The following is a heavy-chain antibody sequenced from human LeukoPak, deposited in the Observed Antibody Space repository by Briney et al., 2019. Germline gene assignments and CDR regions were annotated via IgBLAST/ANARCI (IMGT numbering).Heavy chain of an antibody. V-gene: IGHV4-34*01. D-gene: IGHD6-19*01. J-gene: IGHJ1*01. CDR2: INHSGGT. Sequence: PSETLSLTCAVYGGSFSGYYWSWIRQPPGKGLEWIGEINHSGGTNYNPSLKSRVTISVDTSKNQFSLRLSSVTAADTAVYYCSRGRDSSGWQVEYLQHWGQATLVTVSS. CDR3: SRGRDSSGWQVEYLQH. CDR1: GGSFSGYY.